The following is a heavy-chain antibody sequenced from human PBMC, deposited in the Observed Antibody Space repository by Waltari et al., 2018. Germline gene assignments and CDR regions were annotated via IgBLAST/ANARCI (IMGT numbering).Heavy chain of an antibody. V-gene: IGHV4-59*01. D-gene: IGHD6-6*01. J-gene: IGHJ4*02. CDR2: IYYSGST. CDR1: GGSISSYY. CDR3: ARGHPDSSSPLPDY. Sequence: QVQLQESGPGLVKPSETLSLTCTVSGGSISSYYWRWIRQPPGKGLEWIGYIYYSGSTNYNPSLKSRVTISVDTSKNQFSLKLSSVTAADTAVYYCARGHPDSSSPLPDYWGQGTLVTVSS.